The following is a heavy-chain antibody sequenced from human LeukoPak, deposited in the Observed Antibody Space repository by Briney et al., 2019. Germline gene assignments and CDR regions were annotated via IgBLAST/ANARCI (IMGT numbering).Heavy chain of an antibody. CDR3: ARATYYGVDTDY. V-gene: IGHV4-31*03. CDR1: GGSISSGGYY. Sequence: PSETLSLTCTVSGGSISSGGYYWSWIRQHPGKGLEWIGYIYYSGSTYYNPSLKSRVTISVDTSKNQFSLKLSSVTAAVTAVYYCARATYYGVDTDYWGQGTLVTVSS. CDR2: IYYSGST. D-gene: IGHD4-17*01. J-gene: IGHJ4*02.